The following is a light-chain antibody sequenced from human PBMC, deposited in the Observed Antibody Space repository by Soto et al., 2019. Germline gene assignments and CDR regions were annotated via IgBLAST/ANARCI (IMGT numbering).Light chain of an antibody. J-gene: IGKJ2*01. Sequence: EIVMTQSPATLSVSPGERAALSCRASQSVSSNFAWYQQKPGHAPRLLIYGASTRATGIPARFSGSGSGTEFTLTISSLQSEDFAVYYCQQYNNWPYTFGQANKLEIK. CDR2: GAS. CDR1: QSVSSN. V-gene: IGKV3-15*01. CDR3: QQYNNWPYT.